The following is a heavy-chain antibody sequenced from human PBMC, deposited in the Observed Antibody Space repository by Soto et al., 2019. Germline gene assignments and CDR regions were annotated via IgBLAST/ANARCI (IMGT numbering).Heavy chain of an antibody. V-gene: IGHV3-23*01. D-gene: IGHD3-22*01. CDR2: ISGSGGTT. CDR1: GFTFSNYA. CDR3: AKEDYDTSGYYYAFYRH. Sequence: GGSLRLSCAASGFTFSNYAMSWVRQTPGKGLDWVSAISGSGGTTYYADSVKGRFTISRDNSKNTLSLQMNSLRAEDTAVYYCAKEDYDTSGYYYAFYRHWGQGTLVTVSS. J-gene: IGHJ4*02.